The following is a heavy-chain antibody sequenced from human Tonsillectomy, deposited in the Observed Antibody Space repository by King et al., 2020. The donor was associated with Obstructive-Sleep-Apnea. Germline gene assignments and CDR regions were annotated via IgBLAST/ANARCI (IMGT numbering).Heavy chain of an antibody. D-gene: IGHD3-22*01. V-gene: IGHV3-30*18. CDR3: AKPLRDYYDSSGYFGRVDH. J-gene: IGHJ4*02. CDR1: GFTFSGYA. Sequence: VQLVESGGGVVQPGRSLRLSCAASGFTFSGYAMHWVRQAPGKGLEWVAVISYDANNKYYADSVKGRFTISRDNSKNTLYLQMNRLRAEDTAVYYCAKPLRDYYDSSGYFGRVDHWGQGTLVTVSS. CDR2: ISYDANNK.